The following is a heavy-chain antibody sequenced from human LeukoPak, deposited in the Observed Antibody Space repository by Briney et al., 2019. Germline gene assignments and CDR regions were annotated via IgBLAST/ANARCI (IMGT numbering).Heavy chain of an antibody. CDR2: INPNRVGT. V-gene: IGHV1-2*02. D-gene: IGHD3-10*01. CDR3: ARGEQFGELSWGYFDY. CDR1: GYTLTGYY. Sequence: ASVKVSCKASGYTLTGYYMHWVRQAPGHGLEWIGWINPNRVGTNYAQRFQGRVTMTRDTSISTAYMELSRLRSDDTAVYYCARGEQFGELSWGYFDYWGPGTLVTVSS. J-gene: IGHJ4*02.